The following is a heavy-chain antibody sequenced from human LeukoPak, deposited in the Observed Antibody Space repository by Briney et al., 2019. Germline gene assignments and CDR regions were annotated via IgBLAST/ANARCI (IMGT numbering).Heavy chain of an antibody. V-gene: IGHV1-2*02. CDR1: GYTFTSYG. CDR3: AREGWGNYYMDV. J-gene: IGHJ6*03. CDR2: INPKSGGT. Sequence: ASVKVSCKASGYTFTSYGISWVRQAPGQGLEWMGWINPKSGGTNYAQKFQGRVTMTRDTSINTGYMELSGLTFDDTALYYCAREGWGNYYMDVWGNGTTVTVSS. D-gene: IGHD2-8*02.